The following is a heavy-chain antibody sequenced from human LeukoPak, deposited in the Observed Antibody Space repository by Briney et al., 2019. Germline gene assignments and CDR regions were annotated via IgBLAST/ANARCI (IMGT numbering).Heavy chain of an antibody. J-gene: IGHJ4*02. CDR1: GYTFTAYY. V-gene: IGHV1-2*02. Sequence: ASVKVSCKPSGYTFTAYYMHWVRQAPGQGLEWMGWINPNSGGTNYAQKFQGRVTMTRDTPISTAYLELNRLTSDDTAIYYCARDWFVDSGDDPFPFDYWGQGTLVSVSS. CDR3: ARDWFVDSGDDPFPFDY. CDR2: INPNSGGT. D-gene: IGHD5-12*01.